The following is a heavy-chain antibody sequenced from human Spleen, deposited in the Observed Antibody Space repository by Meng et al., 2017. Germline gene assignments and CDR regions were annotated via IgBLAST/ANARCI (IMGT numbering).Heavy chain of an antibody. CDR1: GGTFSSYA. D-gene: IGHD4-17*01. CDR2: IIPVFGTP. Sequence: SVKVSCKASGGTFSSYAISWVRQAPGQGLEWMGGIIPVFGTPNYAQKFQGRVTFTADESTSTAYMELSSLRSEDAAMYYCARDYGSYSLYGDFVGNYGLNVWGQGTVVTVSS. J-gene: IGHJ6*02. V-gene: IGHV1-69*13. CDR3: ARDYGSYSLYGDFVGNYGLNV.